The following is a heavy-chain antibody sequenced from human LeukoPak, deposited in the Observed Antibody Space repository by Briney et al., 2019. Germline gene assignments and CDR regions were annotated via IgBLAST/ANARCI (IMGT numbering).Heavy chain of an antibody. J-gene: IGHJ4*02. D-gene: IGHD3-22*01. V-gene: IGHV1-46*01. Sequence: ASVKVSCKASGYTFTAYYMHWVRQAPGQGLEWMGIINPSGGSTSYAQKFQGRVTMTRDMSTSTVYMELSSLRSEDTAVYYCARENREPFGYERTGGGLDYWGQGTLVTVSS. CDR3: ARENREPFGYERTGGGLDY. CDR2: INPSGGST. CDR1: GYTFTAYY.